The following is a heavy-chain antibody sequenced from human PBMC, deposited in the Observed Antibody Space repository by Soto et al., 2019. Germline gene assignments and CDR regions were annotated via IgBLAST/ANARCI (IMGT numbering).Heavy chain of an antibody. CDR3: AKDERGSSWYGYYYYYGMDV. D-gene: IGHD6-13*01. Sequence: GGSLRLSCAASGFTFSSYGMHWVRQAPGKGLEWVAVISYDGSNKYYADSVKGRFTISRDNSKNTLYLQMNSLRADDTAVYYCAKDERGSSWYGYYYYYGMDVWGQGTTVTVSS. CDR1: GFTFSSYG. J-gene: IGHJ6*02. CDR2: ISYDGSNK. V-gene: IGHV3-30*18.